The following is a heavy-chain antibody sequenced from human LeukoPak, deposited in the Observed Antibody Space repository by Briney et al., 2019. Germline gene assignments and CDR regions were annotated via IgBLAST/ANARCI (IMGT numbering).Heavy chain of an antibody. V-gene: IGHV3-23*01. D-gene: IGHD6-13*01. CDR2: VSGGGGNT. J-gene: IGHJ3*02. Sequence: GGSLRLSCAASGFSFSIYAMSWVRQPPGKGLEWVSTVSGGGGNTYYADSVKGRFTISRDNSKNTLYLQMNSLRAEDTAVYYCAKVNSSWYSDAFDIWGQGTMVTVSS. CDR3: AKVNSSWYSDAFDI. CDR1: GFSFSIYA.